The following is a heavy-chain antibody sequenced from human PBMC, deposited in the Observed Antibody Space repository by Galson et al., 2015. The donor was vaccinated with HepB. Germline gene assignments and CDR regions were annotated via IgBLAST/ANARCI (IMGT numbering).Heavy chain of an antibody. CDR1: GFTFSSYA. J-gene: IGHJ4*02. D-gene: IGHD4-17*01. CDR3: ATSLLTYGAFDY. V-gene: IGHV3-30*04. Sequence: SLRLSCAASGFTFSSYAMHWVRQAPGRGLEWVAVISYDGSNKYYADSVKGRFTISRDNSKNTLYLQMNSLRAEDTAVYYCATSLLTYGAFDYWGQGTLVTVSS. CDR2: ISYDGSNK.